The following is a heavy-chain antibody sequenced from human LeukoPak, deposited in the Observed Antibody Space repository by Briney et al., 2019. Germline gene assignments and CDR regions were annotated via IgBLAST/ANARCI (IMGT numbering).Heavy chain of an antibody. CDR3: ASLASSTSSHYYYYYMDV. CDR1: GGSFSGYY. D-gene: IGHD2-2*01. Sequence: SETLSLTCAVYGGSFSGYYWSWIRQPPGKGPEWIGEINHSGSTNYNPSLKSRVTISVDTSKNQFSLKLSSVTAADTAVYYCASLASSTSSHYYYYYMDVWGKGTTVTVSS. V-gene: IGHV4-34*01. J-gene: IGHJ6*03. CDR2: INHSGST.